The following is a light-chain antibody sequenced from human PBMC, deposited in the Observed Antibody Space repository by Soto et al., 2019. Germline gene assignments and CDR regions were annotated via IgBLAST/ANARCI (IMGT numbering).Light chain of an antibody. CDR1: QSLRSS. J-gene: IGKJ5*01. V-gene: IGKV3-11*01. Sequence: VLTQSPGTVSLSPGERATLSFRASQSLRSSLAWYQQKPGQAPRLLIYGASNRATGIPARFSGSGSGTDFTLTISSLEPEDFAVYYCQQRNNWPSFGQGTRLEIK. CDR2: GAS. CDR3: QQRNNWPS.